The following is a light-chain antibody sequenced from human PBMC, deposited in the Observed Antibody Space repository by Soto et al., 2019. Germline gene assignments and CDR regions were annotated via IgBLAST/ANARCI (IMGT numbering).Light chain of an antibody. V-gene: IGKV3-15*01. CDR1: HAVSSSN. J-gene: IGKJ1*01. CDR3: QQYNNWPRT. Sequence: IVLTQSPGTLSLSPWERATLSCRVGHAVSSSNLAWYQQKPGQAPRLLIYGASTRATGIPARFSGSGSGTEFTLTISSLQSEDFAVYYCQQYNNWPRTFGQGTKVDIK. CDR2: GAS.